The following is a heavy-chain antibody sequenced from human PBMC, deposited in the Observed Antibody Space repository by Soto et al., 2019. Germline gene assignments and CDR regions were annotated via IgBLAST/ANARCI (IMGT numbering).Heavy chain of an antibody. CDR3: ARTFISYYYYYGMDV. CDR1: GGTFSSYA. CDR2: IIPIFGTA. V-gene: IGHV1-69*13. J-gene: IGHJ6*02. Sequence: SVKVSCKASGGTFSSYAISWLRQAPGQGLEWMGGIIPIFGTANYAQKFQGRVTITADESTSTAYMELSSLRSEDTAVYYCARTFISYYYYYGMDVWGQGTTVTVSS. D-gene: IGHD3-16*02.